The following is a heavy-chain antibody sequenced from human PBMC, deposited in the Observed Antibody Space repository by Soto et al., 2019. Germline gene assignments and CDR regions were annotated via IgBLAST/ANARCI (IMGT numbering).Heavy chain of an antibody. CDR2: IYSGGYT. CDR1: GFTVSNNY. V-gene: IGHV3-53*01. D-gene: IGHD3-10*01. CDR3: ATHPGGGDY. Sequence: EVQLVESGGGLIQPGGSLRLSCAVSGFTVSNNYMSWVRQAPGKGLEGVSVIYSGGYTAYGDSVKGRFTISRDNSKNPLVLKRNRGGAPHTAVVYGATHPGGGDYWGQGTLVTVSS. J-gene: IGHJ4*02.